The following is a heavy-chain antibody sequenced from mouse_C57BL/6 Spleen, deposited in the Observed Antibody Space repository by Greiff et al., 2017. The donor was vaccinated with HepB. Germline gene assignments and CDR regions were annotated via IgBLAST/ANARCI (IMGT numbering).Heavy chain of an antibody. CDR3: ARTTMVTTRAMDY. CDR1: GFTFSDYG. Sequence: EVKLVESGGGLVKPGGSLKLSCAASGFTFSDYGMHWVRQAPEKGLEWVAYISSGSSTIYYADTVKGRFTISRDNAKNTLFLQMTSLRSEDTAMDYCARTTMVTTRAMDYWGQGTSVTVSS. CDR2: ISSGSSTI. J-gene: IGHJ4*01. D-gene: IGHD2-2*01. V-gene: IGHV5-17*01.